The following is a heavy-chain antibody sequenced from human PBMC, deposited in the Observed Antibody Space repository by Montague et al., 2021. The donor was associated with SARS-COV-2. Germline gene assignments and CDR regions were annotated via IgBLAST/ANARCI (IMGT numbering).Heavy chain of an antibody. D-gene: IGHD3-10*01. CDR2: IYTSGTT. CDR3: AGGSGIINFYNSGMDV. J-gene: IGHJ6*02. V-gene: IGHV4-4*07. Sequence: SETLSLTCTVSGGSISSYYWSWIRQPAGKGLGWIGRIYTSGTTNYNPSLKSRVTMSVDMSKNQFSLKLSSVTAADMAVYYCAGGSGIINFYNSGMDVWGQGTTVTVSS. CDR1: GGSISSYY.